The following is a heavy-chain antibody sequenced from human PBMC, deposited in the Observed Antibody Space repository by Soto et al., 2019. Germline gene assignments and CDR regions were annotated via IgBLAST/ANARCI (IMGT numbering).Heavy chain of an antibody. CDR1: GFTFSNHW. Sequence: DVQLVASGGGLVQPGGSLTLPCAVSGFTFSNHWMGWVRQTPRKGLEWVANISPDGSGKYYVDSLKGRFTISRDNAKDSLYLHMSSLGVEDTGIYHCARVGDSSGGPFDYWGQGTLVTVSS. V-gene: IGHV3-7*02. CDR3: ARVGDSSGGPFDY. J-gene: IGHJ4*02. CDR2: ISPDGSGK. D-gene: IGHD6-19*01.